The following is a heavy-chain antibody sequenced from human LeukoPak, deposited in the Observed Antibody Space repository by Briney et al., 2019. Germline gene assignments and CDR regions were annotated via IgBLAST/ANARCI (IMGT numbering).Heavy chain of an antibody. CDR2: ISGSGGST. V-gene: IGHV3-23*01. CDR1: GFTFSSYS. CDR3: AKDKGNIEAAVGKFDY. J-gene: IGHJ4*02. Sequence: GGSLRLSCAASGFTFSSYSMNWVRQAPGKGLERVSAISGSGGSTYYADSVKGRFTISRDNSKNTLYLQMNSLRAEDTAVYYCAKDKGNIEAAVGKFDYWGQGTLVTVSS. D-gene: IGHD6-13*01.